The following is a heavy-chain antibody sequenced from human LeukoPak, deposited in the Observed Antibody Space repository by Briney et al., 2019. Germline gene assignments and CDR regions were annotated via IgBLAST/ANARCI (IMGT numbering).Heavy chain of an antibody. Sequence: GGSLRLSCAASGFTFDDYAMHWVRQAPGKGLEWVSGISWNSGSIGYADSVKGRFTISRDNAKNSLYLQMNSLRAEDTALYYCAKVRLRYSSADWFDPWGQGTLVTVSS. CDR2: ISWNSGSI. CDR3: AKVRLRYSSADWFDP. D-gene: IGHD3-9*01. CDR1: GFTFDDYA. V-gene: IGHV3-9*01. J-gene: IGHJ5*02.